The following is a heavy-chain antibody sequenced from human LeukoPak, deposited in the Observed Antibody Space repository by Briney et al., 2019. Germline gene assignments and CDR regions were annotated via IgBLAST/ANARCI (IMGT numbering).Heavy chain of an antibody. D-gene: IGHD3-3*01. CDR1: GFTFGDYA. Sequence: PGGSLRLSCTASGFTFGDYAINWVRQAPGRGLEWVGFIRSNTHGGTTEYAASVKGRFTISRDDSKSSAYLQMNSLKTEDTAVYYCTREPNDFWSGYASAEYFQHWGQGTLVTVSS. J-gene: IGHJ1*01. V-gene: IGHV3-49*04. CDR3: TREPNDFWSGYASAEYFQH. CDR2: IRSNTHGGTT.